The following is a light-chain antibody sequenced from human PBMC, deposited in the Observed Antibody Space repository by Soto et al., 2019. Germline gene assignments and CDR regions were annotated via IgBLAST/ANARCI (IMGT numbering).Light chain of an antibody. CDR3: SAYAGSPYLYV. CDR1: SFDVGGYNY. V-gene: IGLV2-8*01. Sequence: SVLTQPPSASGSPGQSVTISCTGTSFDVGGYNYVSWYQQHPGKAPQVLMYEVSKRPSGVPDRFSGSKSGNTASLTVSGLQAEDEAGYYCSAYAGSPYLYVFGSGTKVTVL. CDR2: EVS. J-gene: IGLJ1*01.